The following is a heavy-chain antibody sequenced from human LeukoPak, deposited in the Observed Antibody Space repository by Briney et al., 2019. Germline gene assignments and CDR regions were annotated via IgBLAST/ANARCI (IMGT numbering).Heavy chain of an antibody. Sequence: GGSLRLSCAASGFTFSSYGMHWVRQAPGKGLEWVAVISYDGSNKYYADSVKGRFTISRDNSKNTLYLQMNSLRAEDTAVYYCAKDLSYYYDSSGYDYWGQGTLVTVSS. CDR3: AKDLSYYYDSSGYDY. CDR1: GFTFSSYG. D-gene: IGHD3-22*01. J-gene: IGHJ4*02. CDR2: ISYDGSNK. V-gene: IGHV3-30*18.